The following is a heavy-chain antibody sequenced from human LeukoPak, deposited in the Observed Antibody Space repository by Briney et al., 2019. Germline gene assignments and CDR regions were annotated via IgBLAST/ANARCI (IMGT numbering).Heavy chain of an antibody. V-gene: IGHV1-2*02. D-gene: IGHD1-14*01. CDR3: ARSLPEYYYYGMDV. J-gene: IGHJ6*02. CDR1: GYTFTCYY. Sequence: ASVKVSCKASGYTFTCYYMHWVRQAPGQGLEWMGWINPNSGGTNYAQKFQGRVTMTRDTSISTAYMELSRLRSDDTAVYYCARSLPEYYYYGMDVWGQGTTVTVSS. CDR2: INPNSGGT.